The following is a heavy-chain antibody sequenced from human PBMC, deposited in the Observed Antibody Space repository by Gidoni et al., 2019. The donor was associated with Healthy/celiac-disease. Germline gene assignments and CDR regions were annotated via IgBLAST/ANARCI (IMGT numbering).Heavy chain of an antibody. CDR2: IYSGGRT. V-gene: IGHV3-53*02. CDR1: GFTVSSNY. CDR3: ARDRSGYDSSGYYRFFYSYGMDV. Sequence: EVQLVETGGGLIQPGGSLRLSCAASGFTVSSNYMRWVRQAPGNGMEWDSVIYSGGRTNYADSVKGLFTISRDNSKNTLYLQRNSLRAEDTAVYYCARDRSGYDSSGYYRFFYSYGMDVWGQGTTVTVSS. J-gene: IGHJ6*02. D-gene: IGHD3-22*01.